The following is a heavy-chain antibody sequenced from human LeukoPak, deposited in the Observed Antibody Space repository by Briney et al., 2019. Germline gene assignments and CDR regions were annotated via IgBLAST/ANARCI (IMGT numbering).Heavy chain of an antibody. J-gene: IGHJ3*02. D-gene: IGHD3-9*01. Sequence: PGGSLRLSCAASGFTVSSNYMSWVRQAPGKGLEWVSVIYSGGSTYYADSVKGRFTISRDNSKNTLYLQMNSLRAEDTAVYYCARSPVMDDILTGYDAFDIWGQGTMVTVSS. CDR1: GFTVSSNY. CDR2: IYSGGST. V-gene: IGHV3-66*01. CDR3: ARSPVMDDILTGYDAFDI.